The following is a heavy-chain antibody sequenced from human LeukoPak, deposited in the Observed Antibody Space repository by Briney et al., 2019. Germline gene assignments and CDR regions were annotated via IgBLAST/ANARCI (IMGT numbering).Heavy chain of an antibody. Sequence: PSETLSLTCTVSGGSISSGDYYWSWIRQPPGKGLEWIGYIYYSGSTYYNPSLKSRVTISKDTSKNQFSLNLSSVTAADTAVYYCVRRMVGAIRPFDYWGQGTLVTVSS. CDR3: VRRMVGAIRPFDY. J-gene: IGHJ4*02. CDR1: GGSISSGDYY. V-gene: IGHV4-30-4*01. D-gene: IGHD1-26*01. CDR2: IYYSGST.